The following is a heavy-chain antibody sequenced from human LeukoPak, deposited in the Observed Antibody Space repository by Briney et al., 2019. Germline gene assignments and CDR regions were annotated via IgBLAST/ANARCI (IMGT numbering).Heavy chain of an antibody. J-gene: IGHJ5*02. CDR2: ISGSGSST. CDR3: AKDLGYCSSTSCYSWFDP. CDR1: GFTFRSYG. V-gene: IGHV3-23*01. Sequence: GGSLRLSCAASGFTFRSYGMSWVRQAPGKGLEWVSVISGSGSSTYYADSVKGRFTISRDNSKNTLYLQMNSLRAEDTAVYYCAKDLGYCSSTSCYSWFDPWGQGTLVTVSS. D-gene: IGHD2-2*01.